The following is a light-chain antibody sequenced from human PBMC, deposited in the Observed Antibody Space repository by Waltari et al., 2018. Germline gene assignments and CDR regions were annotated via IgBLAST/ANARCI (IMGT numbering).Light chain of an antibody. V-gene: IGLV2-11*01. Sequence: QSALTQPRSVSGSPAQSVTIPCTGPSTAVGPHNHVSWYQQPPDKAPKLMIYDVTKRPSGVPGRFSGSRSGNTASLTISGLQAEDEADYYCCSYAGSYIWVFGGGTKLTVL. CDR1: STAVGPHNH. J-gene: IGLJ3*02. CDR2: DVT. CDR3: CSYAGSYIWV.